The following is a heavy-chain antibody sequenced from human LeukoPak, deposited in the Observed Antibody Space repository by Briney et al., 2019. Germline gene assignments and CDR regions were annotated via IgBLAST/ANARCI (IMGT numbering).Heavy chain of an antibody. J-gene: IGHJ5*02. Sequence: SGGSLRLTCAASGSTFSSYGMSWVRQAPGRGLEWVSAIGGSAGRTYYADSVKGRFTISRDNSKNTLYLQINSLRVEDTAIYYCAKAPAGPEYSSTWKFGYNWFDPWGQGTLVTVSS. CDR3: AKAPAGPEYSSTWKFGYNWFDP. V-gene: IGHV3-23*01. D-gene: IGHD6-13*01. CDR2: IGGSAGRT. CDR1: GSTFSSYG.